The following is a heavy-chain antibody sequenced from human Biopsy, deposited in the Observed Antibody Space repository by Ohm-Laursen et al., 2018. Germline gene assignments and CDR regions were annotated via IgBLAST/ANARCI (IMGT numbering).Heavy chain of an antibody. V-gene: IGHV4-31*01. Sequence: TLSLTCSVSGGSIGGGEYYWNWIRQHLGKGLEWIGLISYSGTTFYNPSLESLLTISIDTSKNDFSLNLRSVTAADTAVYYCARGVPHYDGSGFPLAGYWYFDLWGRGTLVTVSS. CDR1: GGSIGGGEYY. CDR3: ARGVPHYDGSGFPLAGYWYFDL. CDR2: ISYSGTT. D-gene: IGHD3-22*01. J-gene: IGHJ2*01.